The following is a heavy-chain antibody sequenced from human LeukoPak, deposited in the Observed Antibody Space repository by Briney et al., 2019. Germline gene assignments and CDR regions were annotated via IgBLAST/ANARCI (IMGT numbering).Heavy chain of an antibody. CDR3: ARDTGNVSRSSSIS. D-gene: IGHD3-3*02. V-gene: IGHV3-53*01. CDR1: GFTVSSNY. Sequence: GGSLRLSCAASGFTVSSNYMSWVRQAPGQGLEWVSVIYSGGSTYYADSVKGRFTISRDNSKNTLYLQMNSLRAEDTAVYYCARDTGNVSRSSSISRGQGTLAAVS. J-gene: IGHJ4*02. CDR2: IYSGGST.